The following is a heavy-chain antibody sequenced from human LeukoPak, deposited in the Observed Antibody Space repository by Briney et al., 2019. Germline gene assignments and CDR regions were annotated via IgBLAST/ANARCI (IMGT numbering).Heavy chain of an antibody. V-gene: IGHV3-11*04. CDR3: ARDHGVSGYGDCFDY. J-gene: IGHJ4*02. D-gene: IGHD4-17*01. CDR2: ISSSGSTI. CDR1: GFTFSDYY. Sequence: KPGGSLRLSCAASGFTFSDYYMSWIRQAPGKGLEWVSYISSSGSTIYYTDPVKGRFTISKDNAKNSLYLQMNSLRAEDTAVYYCARDHGVSGYGDCFDYWGQGTLVTVSS.